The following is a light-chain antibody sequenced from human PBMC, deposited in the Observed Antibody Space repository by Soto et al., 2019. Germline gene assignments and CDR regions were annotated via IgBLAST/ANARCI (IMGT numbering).Light chain of an antibody. V-gene: IGLV2-8*01. CDR2: EVS. Sequence: QSALTQPPSASGSPGQSVTISCTGSSSDVGGYNYVSWYQQHPGKAPKLMIYEVSKRPSGVPDRLSGSKSGNTASLTVSGLQAEDEADYYCSSYRGSNTVVFGGGTTLTVL. CDR1: SSDVGGYNY. CDR3: SSYRGSNTVV. J-gene: IGLJ2*01.